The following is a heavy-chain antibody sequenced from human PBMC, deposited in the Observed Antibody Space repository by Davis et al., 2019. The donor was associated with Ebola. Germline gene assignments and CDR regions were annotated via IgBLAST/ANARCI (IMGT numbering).Heavy chain of an antibody. Sequence: SETLSLTCTVSGGSISSSSYYWGWIRQPPGKGLEWIGSIYYSGSTYYNPSLKSRVTLSVDTSKNQFSLKLSSVTAADTAVYYCARGPGRLTPIAAAGRYYYYGMDVWGQGTTVTVSS. J-gene: IGHJ6*02. D-gene: IGHD6-13*01. CDR3: ARGPGRLTPIAAAGRYYYYGMDV. CDR2: IYYSGST. V-gene: IGHV4-39*01. CDR1: GGSISSSSYY.